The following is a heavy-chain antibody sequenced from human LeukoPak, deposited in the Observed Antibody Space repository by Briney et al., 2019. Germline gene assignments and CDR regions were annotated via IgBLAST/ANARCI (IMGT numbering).Heavy chain of an antibody. J-gene: IGHJ4*01. Sequence: GGSLRLSCAASGFTFSSYSMNWVRQAPGEGLEWVSSISSSSSYIYYADSVKGRFTISRDNAKNSLYLQMNSLRAEDTAVYYCARDLGWTDSPGVDYWGQGTLVTVSS. CDR2: ISSSSSYI. D-gene: IGHD3/OR15-3a*01. V-gene: IGHV3-21*01. CDR1: GFTFSSYS. CDR3: ARDLGWTDSPGVDY.